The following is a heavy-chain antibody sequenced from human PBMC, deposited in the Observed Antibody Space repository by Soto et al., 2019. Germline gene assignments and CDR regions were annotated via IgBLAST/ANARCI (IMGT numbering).Heavy chain of an antibody. J-gene: IGHJ4*02. D-gene: IGHD3-22*01. Sequence: QLQLQESGPGLVKPSETLSLTCSVSGGSISSSGYYWGWIRQPPGKGLGWIGSVYYSGSTYYNPSLKSRVTISVDTSKNQFSLRLSSVTAADTAVYYCARYYDTFEYWGQGTLVTVSS. CDR2: VYYSGST. CDR1: GGSISSSGYY. CDR3: ARYYDTFEY. V-gene: IGHV4-39*01.